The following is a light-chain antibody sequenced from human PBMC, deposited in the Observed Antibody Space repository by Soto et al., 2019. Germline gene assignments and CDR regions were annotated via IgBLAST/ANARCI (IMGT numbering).Light chain of an antibody. J-gene: IGKJ4*01. CDR3: QYYNNWLAT. V-gene: IGKV3-15*01. Sequence: EVVMTQSPATLSVSPGDKVSLSCRANQTISNTLAWYQQKPGQAPSLLIYAASTRATGVSARFSGSGSGTEFTLTISSLQSEDFTIYYCQYYNNWLATFGGGTKVEIK. CDR1: QTISNT. CDR2: AAS.